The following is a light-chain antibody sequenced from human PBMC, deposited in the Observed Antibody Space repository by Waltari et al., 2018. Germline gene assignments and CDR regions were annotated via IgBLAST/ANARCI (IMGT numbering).Light chain of an antibody. CDR3: HQYYLTPWT. Sequence: EIVLTQSPGTLSLSPGERATPTCRARQSVGSTYLAWYQQKPRQAPSLLIYGASSRATGIPDRFSGSGSGTDFTLTISRLEPEDAAVYFCHQYYLTPWTFGQGTKLEIK. CDR2: GAS. V-gene: IGKV3-20*01. J-gene: IGKJ1*01. CDR1: QSVGSTY.